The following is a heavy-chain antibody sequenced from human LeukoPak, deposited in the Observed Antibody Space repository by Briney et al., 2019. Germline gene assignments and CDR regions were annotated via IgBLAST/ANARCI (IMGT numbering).Heavy chain of an antibody. CDR1: GFTFINYW. Sequence: GGSLRLSCAASGFTFINYWMHWVRQALGKGLVWVSRITSDGSGANYADSVKGRFTISRDNDENTLYLQMNSLRAEDTAVYYCARVPVAAAGQGIDYWGQGTLVTVSS. CDR2: ITSDGSGA. V-gene: IGHV3-74*01. CDR3: ARVPVAAAGQGIDY. D-gene: IGHD6-13*01. J-gene: IGHJ4*02.